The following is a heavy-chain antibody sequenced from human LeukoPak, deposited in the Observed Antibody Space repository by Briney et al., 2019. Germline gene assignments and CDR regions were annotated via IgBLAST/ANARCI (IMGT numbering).Heavy chain of an antibody. D-gene: IGHD6-13*01. CDR3: ARVGSGSWYWSRNIKKTNYFDY. CDR1: GGSFSGYY. J-gene: IGHJ4*02. Sequence: SETLSLTCAVYGGSFSGYYWNWIRQPPGKGLEWIGEINHSGSTNYNPSLRSRVTISVDTSKNQFSLKLSSVTAADTAVYYCARVGSGSWYWSRNIKKTNYFDYWGQGTLVTVSS. CDR2: INHSGST. V-gene: IGHV4-34*01.